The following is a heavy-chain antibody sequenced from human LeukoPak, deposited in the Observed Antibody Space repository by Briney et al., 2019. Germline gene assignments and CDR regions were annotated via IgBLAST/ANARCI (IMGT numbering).Heavy chain of an antibody. D-gene: IGHD1-26*01. Sequence: ASVKVSCKASGYTFTTYGLSWVRQAPGQGLEWLGWISTYDDNIKYAQSLQGRLTMTTDTSTSTAYMELRSLRSDDTAVYYCARDIVVYSGSYRDAFDIWGQGTMVTVSS. CDR2: ISTYDDNI. CDR3: ARDIVVYSGSYRDAFDI. J-gene: IGHJ3*02. V-gene: IGHV1-18*01. CDR1: GYTFTTYG.